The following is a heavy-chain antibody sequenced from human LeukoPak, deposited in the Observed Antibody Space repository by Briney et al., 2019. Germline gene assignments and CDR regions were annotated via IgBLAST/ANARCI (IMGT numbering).Heavy chain of an antibody. J-gene: IGHJ3*02. D-gene: IGHD3-10*01. CDR2: ISSSGTYI. CDR1: EFTFSAYT. CDR3: ARGESGVLLWFGELQSAFDI. V-gene: IGHV3-21*01. Sequence: GGSLRLSCAASEFTFSAYTMNWVRQAPGMGLEWVASISSSGTYIYYADSVKGRFTISRDNAKNSLYLQMNSLRAEDTAVYYCARGESGVLLWFGELQSAFDIWGQGTMVTVSS.